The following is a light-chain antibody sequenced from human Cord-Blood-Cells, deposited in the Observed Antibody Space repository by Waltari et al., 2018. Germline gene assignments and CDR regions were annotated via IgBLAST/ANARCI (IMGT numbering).Light chain of an antibody. Sequence: DIVMTQSPLCLPVTPGEPASISCRSNQSLLHSNGYNYLDWYLQKPGQSPQLLIYLGSNRASGVPDRFSGSGSGTDFTLKISRVEAEDVGVYYCMQALQTPWTFGQGTKVEIK. CDR1: QSLLHSNGYNY. V-gene: IGKV2-28*01. CDR2: LGS. J-gene: IGKJ1*01. CDR3: MQALQTPWT.